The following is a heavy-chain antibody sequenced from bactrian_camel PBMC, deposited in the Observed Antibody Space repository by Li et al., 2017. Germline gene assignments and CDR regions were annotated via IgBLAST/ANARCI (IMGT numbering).Heavy chain of an antibody. V-gene: IGHV3S53*01. J-gene: IGHJ6*01. CDR2: ITSDGTI. CDR1: GYTYKAYC. D-gene: IGHD3*01. Sequence: HVQLVESGGGSVQAGGSLRLSCVASGYTYKAYCMGWFRNAPGKEREGIATITSDGTITYAESVKGRFTISKDKAEIVLYLQMNSLKPEDTAMYYCAAALGPYELETWPTDFGFWGLGTQVTVS. CDR3: AAALGPYELETWPTDFGF.